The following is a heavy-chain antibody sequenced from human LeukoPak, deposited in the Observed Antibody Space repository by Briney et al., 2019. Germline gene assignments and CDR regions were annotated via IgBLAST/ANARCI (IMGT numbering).Heavy chain of an antibody. Sequence: SETLSLTCTVSGGSISSGGYYWSWIRQHPGKGLEWIGYIYNSGSTYYNPSLKSRVTISVDTSKNHFSLRLSSVTAADTAVYYCARHTAIYDYWGQGILVTVSS. CDR3: ARHTAIYDY. V-gene: IGHV4-31*03. D-gene: IGHD2-21*02. J-gene: IGHJ4*02. CDR1: GGSISSGGYY. CDR2: IYNSGST.